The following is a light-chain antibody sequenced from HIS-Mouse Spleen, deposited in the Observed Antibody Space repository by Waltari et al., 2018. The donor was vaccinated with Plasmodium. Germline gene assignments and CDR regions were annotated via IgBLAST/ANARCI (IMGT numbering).Light chain of an antibody. CDR3: CSYAGSSTFVV. CDR2: EGS. J-gene: IGLJ2*01. CDR1: SSDVGSYNL. V-gene: IGLV2-23*03. Sequence: QSALTQPASVSGSPGPSITISCTGTSSDVGSYNLVSWYQQHTGKAPKLMIYEGSKRPSGVSNRVSGSKSGNTASLTIAGLQAEDEADYYCCSYAGSSTFVVFGGGTKLTVL.